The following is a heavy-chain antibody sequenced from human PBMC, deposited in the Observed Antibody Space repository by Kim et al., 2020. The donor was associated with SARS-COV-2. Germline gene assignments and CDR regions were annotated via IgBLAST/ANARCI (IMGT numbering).Heavy chain of an antibody. CDR1: GGTFSSYA. D-gene: IGHD4-17*01. J-gene: IGHJ6*03. V-gene: IGHV1-69*04. Sequence: SVKVSCKASGGTFSSYAISWVRQAPGQGLEWMGRIIPILGIANYAQKFQGRVTITADKSTSTAYMELSSLRSEDTAVYYCARGAWRPYGDYYYYYYMDVWGKGTTVTVSS. CDR2: IIPILGIA. CDR3: ARGAWRPYGDYYYYYYMDV.